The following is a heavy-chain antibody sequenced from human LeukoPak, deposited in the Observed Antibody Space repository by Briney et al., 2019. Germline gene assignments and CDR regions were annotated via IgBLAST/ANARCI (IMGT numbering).Heavy chain of an antibody. CDR1: GGSISSDNYS. CDR2: VYTSGSI. D-gene: IGHD5-12*01. V-gene: IGHV4-61*02. Sequence: SETLSLTCTVSGGSISSDNYSWSWIRQPAGKGLEWIGRVYTSGSINYNPSLKSRVTISVDTSKKQFSLKLSSVTAADTAVYYCARDGYSGNDGLWGQGTLVTVSS. CDR3: ARDGYSGNDGL. J-gene: IGHJ4*02.